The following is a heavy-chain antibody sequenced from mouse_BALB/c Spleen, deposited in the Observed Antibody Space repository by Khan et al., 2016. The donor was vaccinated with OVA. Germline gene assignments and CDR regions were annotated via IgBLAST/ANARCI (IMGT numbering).Heavy chain of an antibody. D-gene: IGHD2-13*01. CDR2: IDPFSGAT. CDR3: TKHGDVAWFTY. CDR1: GYSFTSYY. Sequence: EVQLQQSGPELMKPGASVKISCKASGYSFTSYYIHWMIESHGTSLEWIGYIDPFSGATTYNQKFKGTATLTVDKSSNTAYILLRNLTSEDAAVYYCTKHGDVAWFTYWGQGTLVTVSA. V-gene: IGHV1-31*01. J-gene: IGHJ3*01.